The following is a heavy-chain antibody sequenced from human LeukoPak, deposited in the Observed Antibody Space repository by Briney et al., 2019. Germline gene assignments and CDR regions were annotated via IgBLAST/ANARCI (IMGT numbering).Heavy chain of an antibody. Sequence: ASVKISCKASGYTFTGYYMHWLRQAPAQGLEWMGWISPNSGCTNYAQKFQGRVTMTRDTSISTAYMEVSRLRSDDTAVYYCARGFLTAIVKSWGQGTLVTVSS. J-gene: IGHJ3*01. CDR3: ARGFLTAIVKS. D-gene: IGHD5-18*01. CDR1: GYTFTGYY. V-gene: IGHV1-2*02. CDR2: ISPNSGCT.